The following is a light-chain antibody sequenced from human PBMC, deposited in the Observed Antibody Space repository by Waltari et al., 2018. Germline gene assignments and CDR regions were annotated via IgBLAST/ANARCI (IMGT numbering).Light chain of an antibody. CDR1: QSISIY. Sequence: DIQMTQSPSSLSASVGDRVTITCRASQSISIYLNWYQQRPGKAPNLLIYAASNLQSGVPSRFSGSGSGTDFTLTISILQPEDFATYYCQQSYNGITFGGGTKVDLK. J-gene: IGKJ4*01. CDR2: AAS. CDR3: QQSYNGIT. V-gene: IGKV1-39*01.